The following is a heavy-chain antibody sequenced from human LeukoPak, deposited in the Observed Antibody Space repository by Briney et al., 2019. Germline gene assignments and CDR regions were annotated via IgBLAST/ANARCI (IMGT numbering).Heavy chain of an antibody. Sequence: SSETLSLTCTVSGGSISSGGYYWSWIRQPPGKGLEWIGYIYHSGSTYYNPSLKSRVTISVDTSKNQFSLKLSSVTAADTAVYYCARDSAYYYGSGSYGGPWGQGTLVTVSS. D-gene: IGHD3-10*01. CDR2: IYHSGST. V-gene: IGHV4-30-2*01. CDR1: GGSISSGGYY. J-gene: IGHJ4*02. CDR3: ARDSAYYYGSGSYGGP.